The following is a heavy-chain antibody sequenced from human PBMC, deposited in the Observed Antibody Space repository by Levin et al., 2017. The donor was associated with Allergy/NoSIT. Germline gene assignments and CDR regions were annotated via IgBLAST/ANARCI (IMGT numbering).Heavy chain of an antibody. J-gene: IGHJ3*02. V-gene: IGHV5-51*01. D-gene: IGHD6-6*01. CDR2: IYPGDSDT. CDR1: GYSFTSYW. CDR3: ARPRDSSSFEAFNI. Sequence: ASVKVSCKGSGYSFTSYWIGWVRQMPGKGLEWMGIIYPGDSDTRYSPSFQGQVTISADKSIITAYLQWSSLKASDTDMYYCARPRDSSSFEAFNIWGQGTMVTVSS.